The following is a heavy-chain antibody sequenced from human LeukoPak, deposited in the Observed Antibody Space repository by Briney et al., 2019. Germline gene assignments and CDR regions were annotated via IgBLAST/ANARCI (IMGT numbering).Heavy chain of an antibody. CDR2: IVPIFGIA. V-gene: IGHV1-69*04. D-gene: IGHD6-13*01. CDR1: GGSFSSYA. Sequence: SVKVSCKASGGSFSSYAITWVRQAPGQGLEWMGRIVPIFGIANYAQNFQGSVTLTADKSTSTAHMEMSSLRSEDTAVYYCATDSLGIAAAGTDYYFALDVWGQGTTVTVSS. CDR3: ATDSLGIAAAGTDYYFALDV. J-gene: IGHJ6*02.